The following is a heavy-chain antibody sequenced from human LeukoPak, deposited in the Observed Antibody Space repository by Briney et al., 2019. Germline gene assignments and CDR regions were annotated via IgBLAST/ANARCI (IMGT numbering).Heavy chain of an antibody. Sequence: GGSLRLSCAASGFTFSSYAMHWVRQAPGKGLEWVAVISYDGSNKYYADSVKGRFTISRDNSKNTLYLQMNSLRAEDTAVYYCAKGGFYYYDSSGYNDYWGQGTLVTVSS. J-gene: IGHJ4*02. V-gene: IGHV3-30-3*01. CDR2: ISYDGSNK. CDR1: GFTFSSYA. CDR3: AKGGFYYYDSSGYNDY. D-gene: IGHD3-22*01.